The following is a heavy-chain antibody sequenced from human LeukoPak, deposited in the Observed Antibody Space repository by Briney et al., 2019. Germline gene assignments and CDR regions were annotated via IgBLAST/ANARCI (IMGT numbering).Heavy chain of an antibody. CDR2: ISSSSSTI. Sequence: GGSLRLSCAVSGFTFSSYSMTWVRQAPGKGLEWVSYISSSSSTIYYADSVKGRFTISRDNAKHSLYLQMNSLRDEDTAVYFRARDGTYYYGSRGYWYFDLWGRGTLVTVSS. CDR1: GFTFSSYS. D-gene: IGHD3-10*01. CDR3: ARDGTYYYGSRGYWYFDL. J-gene: IGHJ2*01. V-gene: IGHV3-48*02.